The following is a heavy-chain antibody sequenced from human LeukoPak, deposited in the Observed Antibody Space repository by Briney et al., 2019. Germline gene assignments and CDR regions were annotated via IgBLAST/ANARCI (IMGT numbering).Heavy chain of an antibody. D-gene: IGHD2-15*01. CDR2: MNPNSGNT. CDR1: GYTFTSYD. V-gene: IGHV1-8*01. CDR3: ARFRGCSGGSCPVYYYYYYMDV. J-gene: IGHJ6*03. Sequence: ASVEVSCKASGYTFTSYDINWVRQATGQGLELRGWMNPNSGNTGYAQKFQGRVTMTRNTSISTAYMELSSLRSEDTAVYYCARFRGCSGGSCPVYYYYYYMDVWGKGTTVTVSS.